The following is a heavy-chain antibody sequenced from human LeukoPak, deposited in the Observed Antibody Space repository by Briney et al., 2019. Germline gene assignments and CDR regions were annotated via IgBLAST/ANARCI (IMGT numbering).Heavy chain of an antibody. D-gene: IGHD3-22*01. J-gene: IGHJ4*02. CDR1: GGSISRNTHY. CDR2: IHYSGST. CDR3: ARSIGSYYYDSSGYSN. V-gene: IGHV4-39*07. Sequence: PSETLSLTCSVSGGSISRNTHYCGWVRQPPGKGLEWIGSIHYSGSTYYNPSLKSRVTIPVDTSKNQFSLKLSSVTAADTAVYYCARSIGSYYYDSSGYSNWGQGTLVTVSS.